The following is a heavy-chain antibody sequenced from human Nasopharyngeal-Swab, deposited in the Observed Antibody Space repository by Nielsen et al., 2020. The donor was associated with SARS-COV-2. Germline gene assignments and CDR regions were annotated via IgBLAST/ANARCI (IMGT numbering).Heavy chain of an antibody. J-gene: IGHJ4*02. CDR1: GFTFSSYS. V-gene: IGHV3-23*01. CDR2: ISGSGGST. CDR3: ARVEIAAAGTGNFDY. D-gene: IGHD6-13*01. Sequence: GESLKISCAASGFTFSSYSMNWVRQAPGKGLEWVSAISGSGGSTYYADSVKGRFTISRDNSKNTLYLQMNSLRAEDTAVYYCARVEIAAAGTGNFDYWGQGTLVTVSS.